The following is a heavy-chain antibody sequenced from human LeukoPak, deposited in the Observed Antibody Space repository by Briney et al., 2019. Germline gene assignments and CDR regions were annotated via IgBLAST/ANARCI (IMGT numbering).Heavy chain of an antibody. D-gene: IGHD1-26*01. CDR3: ASVVGATTRWYYFDY. J-gene: IGHJ4*02. Sequence: GGSLRLSCVASGFTFNNYAMTWVRQAPGKGLEWVSAISGSGYSTYYADSVKGRFTISRDNAKNSLYLQMNSLRAEDTAVYYCASVVGATTRWYYFDYWGQGTLVTVSS. CDR1: GFTFNNYA. CDR2: ISGSGYST. V-gene: IGHV3-23*01.